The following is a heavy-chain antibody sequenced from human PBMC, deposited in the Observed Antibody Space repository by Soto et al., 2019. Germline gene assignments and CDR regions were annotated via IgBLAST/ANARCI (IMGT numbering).Heavy chain of an antibody. CDR2: IWYDGSIK. J-gene: IGHJ6*02. CDR3: ERIDSTHDNCPPSYNYGTDV. V-gene: IGHV3-33*01. Sequence: PGGSLRLSCAASGFTFHTYGMHWVRQFPGKGLQWVAIIWYDGSIKYYADSVRGRFTVSRDNSKNTLYLHMNSLRDEDTAVYYCERIDSTHDNCPPSYNYGTDVRGQGTAV. D-gene: IGHD1-20*01. CDR1: GFTFHTYG.